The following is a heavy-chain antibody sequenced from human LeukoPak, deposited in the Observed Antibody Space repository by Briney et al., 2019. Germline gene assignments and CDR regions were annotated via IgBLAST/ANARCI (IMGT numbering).Heavy chain of an antibody. Sequence: SETLSLTCTVSGGSISGSSYYWGWIRQPPGKGLEWIGSIYYSGSTYYNPSLKSRVTISVDTSKNQFSLKLSSVTAADTAVYYCARVGQWLGVDYWGQGTLVTVSS. CDR1: GGSISGSSYY. V-gene: IGHV4-39*07. J-gene: IGHJ4*02. CDR3: ARVGQWLGVDY. CDR2: IYYSGST. D-gene: IGHD6-19*01.